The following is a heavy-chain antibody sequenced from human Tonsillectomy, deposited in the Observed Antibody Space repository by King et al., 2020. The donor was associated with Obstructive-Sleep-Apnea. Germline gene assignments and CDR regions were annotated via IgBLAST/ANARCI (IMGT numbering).Heavy chain of an antibody. CDR3: ARGLSYDFWSGYPPDY. V-gene: IGHV3-30*04. CDR1: GFTFNIYA. D-gene: IGHD3-3*01. CDR2: ISFDGSNK. Sequence: QLVQSGGGVVQPGRSLRRSCAASGFTFNIYAMHWVRQAPGKGLEWVAVISFDGSNKYYADSVKGRFTISRDNSKKTLYLQMNGLRGEDTALYYCARGLSYDFWSGYPPDYWGQGTLVTVSS. J-gene: IGHJ4*02.